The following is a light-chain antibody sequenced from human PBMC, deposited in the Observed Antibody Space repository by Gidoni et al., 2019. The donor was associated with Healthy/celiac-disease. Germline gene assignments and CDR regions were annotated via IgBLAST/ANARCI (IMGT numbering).Light chain of an antibody. J-gene: IGLJ2*01. CDR3: SSYTSSSTLGV. V-gene: IGLV2-14*01. CDR2: EVS. CDR1: SSDVGGYNS. Sequence: QPALTQPASVSGSPGQSITISCTGTSSDVGGYNSVSWYQQHPGKAPKLMIYEVSNRPSGVSNRFSGSKSGNTASLTISGPQAEDEADYYCSSYTSSSTLGVFGGGTKLTVL.